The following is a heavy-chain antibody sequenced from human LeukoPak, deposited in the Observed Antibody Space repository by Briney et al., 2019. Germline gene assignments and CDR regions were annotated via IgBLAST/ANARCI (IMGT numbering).Heavy chain of an antibody. D-gene: IGHD1-26*01. CDR2: IYYSGST. J-gene: IGHJ4*02. Sequence: KASETLSLTCTVSGGSISSSSYYWGWIRQPPGKGLEWIGSIYYSGSTYYNPSLKSRVTISVDTSKNQFSLKLSSVTAADTAVYYCAREVGAATKYDYWGQGTLVTVSS. CDR1: GGSISSSSYY. V-gene: IGHV4-39*07. CDR3: AREVGAATKYDY.